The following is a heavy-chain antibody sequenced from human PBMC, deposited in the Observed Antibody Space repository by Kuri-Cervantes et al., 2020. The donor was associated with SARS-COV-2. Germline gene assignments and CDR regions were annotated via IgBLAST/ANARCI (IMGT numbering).Heavy chain of an antibody. CDR1: GFTFSGYA. D-gene: IGHD5-18*01. V-gene: IGHV3-53*04. CDR3: ASSAPGGGYSYGFDY. J-gene: IGHJ4*02. Sequence: GGSLRLSCAASGFTFSGYAMSWVRQAPGKGLEWVSVIYSGGSTYYADSVKGRFTISRHNSKNTLYLQMNSLRAEDTAVYYSASSAPGGGYSYGFDYWGQGTLVTVSS. CDR2: IYSGGST.